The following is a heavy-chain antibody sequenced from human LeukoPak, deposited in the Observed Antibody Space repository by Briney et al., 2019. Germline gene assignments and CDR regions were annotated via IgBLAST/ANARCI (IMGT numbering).Heavy chain of an antibody. CDR3: ARDPCSGGSCQNWFDP. Sequence: SETLSLTCTVSGGSISSYYWSWIRQPSGKGLEWIGYIYYSGSTNYNPSLKSRVTISVDTSKNQFSLKLSSVTAADTAVYYCARDPCSGGSCQNWFDPWGQGTLVTVSS. CDR2: IYYSGST. CDR1: GGSISSYY. J-gene: IGHJ5*02. D-gene: IGHD2-15*01. V-gene: IGHV4-59*01.